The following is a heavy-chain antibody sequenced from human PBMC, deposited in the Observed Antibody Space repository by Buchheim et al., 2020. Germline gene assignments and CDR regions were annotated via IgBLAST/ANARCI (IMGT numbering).Heavy chain of an antibody. J-gene: IGHJ3*02. CDR2: INPNGGST. D-gene: IGHD2-15*01. Sequence: QVQLVQSGAEVKKPGASVKVSCKAFGYTFTNYYLHWVRQAPGQGLEWMGIINPNGGSTSYAQKFQGSVTMTRDTSTTTVYMELNSLRSEDTAVYYCARGCGGSCSYAFDIWGQGT. CDR1: GYTFTNYY. CDR3: ARGCGGSCSYAFDI. V-gene: IGHV1-46*01.